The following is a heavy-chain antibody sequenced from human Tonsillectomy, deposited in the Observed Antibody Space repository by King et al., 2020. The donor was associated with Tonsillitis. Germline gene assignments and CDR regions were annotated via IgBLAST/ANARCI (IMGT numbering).Heavy chain of an antibody. J-gene: IGHJ4*02. CDR3: AREYCNNTSCYFFDY. D-gene: IGHD2-2*01. Sequence: VQLQESGPGLVKPSETLSLTCTVSGGSMSNHYWSWLRQPPGKGLEWIGYIYYSGSTKYNPSLKSRVTISMDTSKNQFSLRLSSVTAADSAVYYCAREYCNNTSCYFFDYWGQGTLVTVSS. CDR1: GGSMSNHY. CDR2: IYYSGST. V-gene: IGHV4-59*11.